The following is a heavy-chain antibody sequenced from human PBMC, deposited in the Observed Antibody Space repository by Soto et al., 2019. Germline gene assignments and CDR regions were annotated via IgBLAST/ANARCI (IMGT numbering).Heavy chain of an antibody. J-gene: IGHJ4*02. CDR3: AKAKSVSTMVVGPRFDN. CDR2: ISGSGAAT. V-gene: IGHV3-23*01. D-gene: IGHD1-26*01. CDR1: GLTLSSYA. Sequence: GGSLRLSCAASGLTLSSYAMSWVRQAPGKGLEWVSSISGSGAATYYADSVKGRFTISRDNSKNTLYLQMNSLRAEDTAVYYCAKAKSVSTMVVGPRFDNWGQGTQVTVSS.